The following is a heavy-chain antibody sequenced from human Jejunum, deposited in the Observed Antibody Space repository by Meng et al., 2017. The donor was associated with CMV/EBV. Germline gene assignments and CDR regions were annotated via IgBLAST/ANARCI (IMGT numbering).Heavy chain of an antibody. CDR1: GFTFRNYA. CDR3: ARAGSFLDAFNL. V-gene: IGHV3-30*04. CDR2: ISYDGSSK. J-gene: IGHJ3*01. Sequence: AVSGFTFRNYAMNWVRQAPGKGLEWVAIISYDGSSKYYLDSAKGRFTISRDNSQNTLFLQMNSLRAEDTALYYCARAGSFLDAFNLWGQGTMVTVSS. D-gene: IGHD1-26*01.